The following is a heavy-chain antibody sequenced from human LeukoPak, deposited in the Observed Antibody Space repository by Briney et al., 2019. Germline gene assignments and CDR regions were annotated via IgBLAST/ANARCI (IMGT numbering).Heavy chain of an antibody. CDR3: TTDRAKAIGPLFDY. CDR2: IYSGGAT. Sequence: GALGLSWVASGIPRSSNYIRLGRQAPGKGLGGGSVIYSGGATFYADSVKGRFIISRENSKNTLWLQMNSLKTEDTAVYFCTTDRAKAIGPLFDYWGQGTLVTVSS. V-gene: IGHV3-53*01. CDR1: GIPRSSNY. D-gene: IGHD3-10*01. J-gene: IGHJ4*02.